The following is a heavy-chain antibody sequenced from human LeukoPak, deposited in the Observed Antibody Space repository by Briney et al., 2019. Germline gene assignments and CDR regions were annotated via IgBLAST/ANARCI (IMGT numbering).Heavy chain of an antibody. V-gene: IGHV3-21*01. CDR2: ISSNSSHT. Sequence: PGGSLRLSCAASGFTFSSYRMNWVRQALGKGREWVSLISSNSSHTYNADSVKGRFTISRDNAKNSLYLEMNSLRVEDTAVYYCARTRDGYNFGPFDCWGQGTLVTVSS. J-gene: IGHJ4*02. D-gene: IGHD5-24*01. CDR1: GFTFSSYR. CDR3: ARTRDGYNFGPFDC.